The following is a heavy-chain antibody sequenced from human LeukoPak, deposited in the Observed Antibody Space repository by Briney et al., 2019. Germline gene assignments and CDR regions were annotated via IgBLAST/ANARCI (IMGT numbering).Heavy chain of an antibody. D-gene: IGHD1-26*01. CDR1: GFTFSSYW. J-gene: IGHJ4*02. V-gene: IGHV3-7*01. CDR3: AISKWELLEYFDY. CDR2: IKQDGSEK. Sequence: GGSLRLSCAAPGFTFSSYWMSWVRQAPGKGLEWVANIKQDGSEKYHVDSVKGRFTISRDNAKNSLYLQMNSLRAEDTAVYYCAISKWELLEYFDYWGQGTLVTVSS.